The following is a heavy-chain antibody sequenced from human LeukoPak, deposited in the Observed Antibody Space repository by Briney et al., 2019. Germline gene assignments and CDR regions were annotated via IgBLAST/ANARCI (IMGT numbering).Heavy chain of an antibody. CDR3: ARDEGYYGSGTPEY. Sequence: GGSLRLSCAASGFTFSNAWMSWVRQAPGKGLEWVANIKQDGSGKYYVDSVKGRFTISRDNAKDSLYLQMNSLRAEDTAVYYCARDEGYYGSGTPEYWGQGTLVTVSS. J-gene: IGHJ4*02. D-gene: IGHD3-10*01. V-gene: IGHV3-7*01. CDR1: GFTFSNAW. CDR2: IKQDGSGK.